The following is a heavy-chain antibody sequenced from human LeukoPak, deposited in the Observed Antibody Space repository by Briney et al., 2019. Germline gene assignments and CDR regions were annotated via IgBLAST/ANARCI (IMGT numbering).Heavy chain of an antibody. D-gene: IGHD3-22*01. J-gene: IGHJ5*02. CDR2: IRSKANSYAT. CDR3: TVNYDRIPYS. V-gene: IGHV3-73*01. CDR1: GFTFSGSA. Sequence: PGGSLKLSCAASGFTFSGSAMHWVRQASGKGLEWVGRIRSKANSYATAYAASVKGRFTISRDDSKNTAYLQMNSLKTEDTAVYYCTVNYDRIPYSWGQGTLVTVSS.